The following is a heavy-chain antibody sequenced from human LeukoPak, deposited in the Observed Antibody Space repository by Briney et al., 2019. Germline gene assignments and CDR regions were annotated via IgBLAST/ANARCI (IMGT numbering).Heavy chain of an antibody. J-gene: IGHJ4*02. D-gene: IGHD3-22*01. CDR3: ARDRHKYYYDGSGYPPY. Sequence: GGSLRLSCAASGFTFSKYSMTWVRQAPGKGLEWVSYISSTSSIIHYADSVKGRFTISRDNGKNSLYLQMNSLRAEDTAVYYCARDRHKYYYDGSGYPPYWGQGTLVTVSS. CDR2: ISSTSSII. CDR1: GFTFSKYS. V-gene: IGHV3-48*01.